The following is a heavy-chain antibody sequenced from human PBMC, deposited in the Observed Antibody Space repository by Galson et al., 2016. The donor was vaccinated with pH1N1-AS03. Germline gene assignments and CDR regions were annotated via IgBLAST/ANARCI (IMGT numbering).Heavy chain of an antibody. J-gene: IGHJ5*02. D-gene: IGHD3-16*01. Sequence: SLRLSCAGSTFIARSNYMSWVRQAPGKGLEWVSVIYHGEAGTSYYADSVKGGFTITRHISTNTVTLQMNILRVEDTATYYCATDRFGEPTTWGQGTLIIVS. V-gene: IGHV3-53*01. CDR1: TFIARSNY. CDR3: ATDRFGEPTT. CDR2: IYHGEAGTS.